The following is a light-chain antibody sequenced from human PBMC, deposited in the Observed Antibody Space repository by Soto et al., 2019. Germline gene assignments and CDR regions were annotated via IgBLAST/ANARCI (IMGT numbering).Light chain of an antibody. V-gene: IGKV3-11*01. CDR1: QSVSWY. J-gene: IGKJ4*01. CDR2: DAS. CDR3: QQRSSWPLT. Sequence: EIVLTQSPATLSLSPRERATLSCRASQSVSWYLAWFQQKPGQAPRLLIYDASNRATGIPARFSGSGSGTDFTLIINSLEPEDFAVYYCQQRSSWPLTFGGGTKVEIK.